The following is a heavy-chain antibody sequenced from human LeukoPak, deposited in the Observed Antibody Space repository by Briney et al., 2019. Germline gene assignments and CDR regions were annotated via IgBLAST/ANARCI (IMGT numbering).Heavy chain of an antibody. CDR1: GCTFTNHA. Sequence: ASVKVSCKASGCTFTNHAMHWVRQAPAQGLEWMGWIDTANGNTKYLQKFQGRVTITRDTSARIVYVELSSLRFEDTAVYYCARPGASSPGNWFASWGQGTLVTVSS. CDR2: IDTANGNT. J-gene: IGHJ5*01. D-gene: IGHD6-13*01. V-gene: IGHV1-3*04. CDR3: ARPGASSPGNWFAS.